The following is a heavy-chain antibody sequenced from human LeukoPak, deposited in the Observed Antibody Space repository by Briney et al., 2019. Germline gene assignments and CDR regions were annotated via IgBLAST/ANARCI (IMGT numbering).Heavy chain of an antibody. CDR1: GFTFSSYS. Sequence: GGSLRLSCAASGFTFSSYSMNWVRQAPGKGLEWVSSISSSSSYIYYADSVKGRFTISRDNSKNTLYLQMNSLRAEDTAVYYCARVTYGSGTYGAFDYWGQGTLVTVSS. CDR2: ISSSSSYI. CDR3: ARVTYGSGTYGAFDY. V-gene: IGHV3-21*04. J-gene: IGHJ4*02. D-gene: IGHD3-10*01.